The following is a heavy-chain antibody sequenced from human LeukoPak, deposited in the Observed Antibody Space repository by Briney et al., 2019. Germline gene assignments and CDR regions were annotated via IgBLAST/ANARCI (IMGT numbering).Heavy chain of an antibody. CDR3: ARDTGVSGSGNSGAFDI. CDR1: GFTFNNYY. J-gene: IGHJ3*02. V-gene: IGHV3-11*04. D-gene: IGHD4-23*01. CDR2: IRGSGTA. Sequence: GGSLRLSCAASGFTFNNYYMTWIRQAPGKGLEWVSYIRGSGTAYYAESVKGRFTISRDNAENSLYLQMSSLRADDTAVYYCARDTGVSGSGNSGAFDIWGQGTMVTVSS.